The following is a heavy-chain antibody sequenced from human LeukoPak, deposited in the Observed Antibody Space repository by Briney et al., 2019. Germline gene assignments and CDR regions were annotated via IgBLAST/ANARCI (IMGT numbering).Heavy chain of an antibody. V-gene: IGHV1-46*01. D-gene: IGHD5-24*01. CDR3: AKTAGHGYNPIDY. CDR2: INPSGGST. Sequence: ASVTVSCTASGYTFTSYYMHWVRPAPGQGLEWMGIINPSGGSTSYAQKFQGRVTITADESTSTAYMELSSLRSEDTAVYYCAKTAGHGYNPIDYWGQGTLVTVSS. J-gene: IGHJ4*02. CDR1: GYTFTSYY.